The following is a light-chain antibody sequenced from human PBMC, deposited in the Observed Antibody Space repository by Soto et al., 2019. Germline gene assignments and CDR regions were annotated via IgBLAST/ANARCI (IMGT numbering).Light chain of an antibody. CDR1: QGIANY. J-gene: IGKJ1*01. V-gene: IGKV1-39*01. Sequence: GERVTITCRASQGIANYLNWYQQKPGKAPKLLIYGASSLQSGVTSKFSGSGSGTDFTLTISSLQPEDFATYYCQQSFNTPRTFGQGTKVESK. CDR3: QQSFNTPRT. CDR2: GAS.